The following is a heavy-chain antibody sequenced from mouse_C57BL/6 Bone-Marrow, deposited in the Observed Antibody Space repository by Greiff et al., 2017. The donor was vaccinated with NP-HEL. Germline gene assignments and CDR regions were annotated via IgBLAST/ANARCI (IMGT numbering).Heavy chain of an antibody. Sequence: QVQLQQPGAELVKPGASVKLSCKASGYTFTSYWMHWVKQRPGQGLEWIGMIHPNSGSTNYNEKFKSKATLTVDKSSSTAYMQLSSLTSEDSAVYYCARAYYYGSSAFFDYWGQGTTRTVSS. CDR2: IHPNSGST. D-gene: IGHD1-1*01. CDR3: ARAYYYGSSAFFDY. V-gene: IGHV1-64*01. J-gene: IGHJ2*01. CDR1: GYTFTSYW.